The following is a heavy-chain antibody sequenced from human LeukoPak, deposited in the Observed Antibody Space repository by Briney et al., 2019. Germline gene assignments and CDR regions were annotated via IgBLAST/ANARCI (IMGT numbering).Heavy chain of an antibody. J-gene: IGHJ4*02. CDR1: GYTLTSYG. V-gene: IGHV1-18*01. CDR2: ISAYNGNT. D-gene: IGHD3-22*01. CDR3: ARDRSPRTYYYDSSGYHHFDY. Sequence: ASVKVSCKASGYTLTSYGISWVRQAPGQGLEWMGWISAYNGNTNYAQKLQGRVTMTTDTSTSTAYMELRSLRSDDTAVYYCARDRSPRTYYYDSSGYHHFDYWGQGTLVTVSS.